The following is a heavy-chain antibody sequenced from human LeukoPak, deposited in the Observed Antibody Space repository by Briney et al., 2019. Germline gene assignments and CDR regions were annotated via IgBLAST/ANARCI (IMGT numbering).Heavy chain of an antibody. CDR1: GVSFSSYA. D-gene: IGHD5-24*01. J-gene: IGHJ4*02. Sequence: GGSLRLSCTASGVSFSSYAMNWVRQAPGEGLEWGSAISGGGSSTYYADSVKGRFTISRDNSKNTLYLQMNSLRAEDTAVYYCAKDDGWVQYANWGQGTLVTVSS. CDR2: ISGGGSST. CDR3: AKDDGWVQYAN. V-gene: IGHV3-23*01.